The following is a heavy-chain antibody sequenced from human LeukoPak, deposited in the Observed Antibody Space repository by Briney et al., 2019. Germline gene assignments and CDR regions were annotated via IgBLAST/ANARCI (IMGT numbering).Heavy chain of an antibody. CDR1: GFNVSSNY. CDR3: AKDRVWGYYGSGSYFGMDV. Sequence: GGSLRLSCAASGFNVSSNYMSWVRQAPGKGLEWVSATSGSGGSTYYADSVKGRFTISRDNSKNTLYLQMNSLRAEDTAVYYCAKDRVWGYYGSGSYFGMDVWGQGTTVTVSS. D-gene: IGHD3-10*01. CDR2: TSGSGGST. J-gene: IGHJ6*02. V-gene: IGHV3-23*01.